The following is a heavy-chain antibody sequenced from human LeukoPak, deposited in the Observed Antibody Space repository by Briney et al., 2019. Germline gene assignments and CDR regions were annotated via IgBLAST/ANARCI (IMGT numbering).Heavy chain of an antibody. D-gene: IGHD3-10*01. CDR3: ARGYRSGSYYEH. CDR2: INRGGDT. Sequence: SETLSLTCAVYGGSATGYYWSWIRQPPGKGLEWVGEINRGGDTTYNPSLKSRVTISVEPSKSQFSLRLTSVTAADTAVYYCARGYRSGSYYEHWGQGTLVTVSS. V-gene: IGHV4-34*01. CDR1: GGSATGYY. J-gene: IGHJ4*02.